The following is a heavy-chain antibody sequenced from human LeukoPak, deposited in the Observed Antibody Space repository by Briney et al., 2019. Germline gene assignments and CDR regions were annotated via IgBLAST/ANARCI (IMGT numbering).Heavy chain of an antibody. CDR3: ATYDQGDAFDI. J-gene: IGHJ3*02. D-gene: IGHD5-12*01. V-gene: IGHV3-33*01. CDR1: GFTFSSYG. Sequence: GGSLRLSCAASGFTFSSYGMHWVRQAPGKGLEWVAVIWYDGSNKYYADSVKGRFTISRDNSKNTLYLQMNSLRAEGTAVYYCATYDQGDAFDIWGQGTMVTVSS. CDR2: IWYDGSNK.